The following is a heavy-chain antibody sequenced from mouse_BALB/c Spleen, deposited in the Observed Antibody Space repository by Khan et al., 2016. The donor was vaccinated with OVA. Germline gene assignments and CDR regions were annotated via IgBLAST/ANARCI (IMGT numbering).Heavy chain of an antibody. CDR2: INTYTGEP. CDR3: ARVGYNGTMDY. D-gene: IGHD2-14*01. V-gene: IGHV9-3-1*01. J-gene: IGHJ4*01. CDR1: GYTFTIYG. Sequence: QIQLVQSGPELKKPGETVKISCKASGYTFTIYGMNWVRQAPGKGLKWMGWINTYTGEPTYADDFKGRFAFSLETSASTAFLQINNLKNEDTATYFCARVGYNGTMDYWGQGTSVTVSP.